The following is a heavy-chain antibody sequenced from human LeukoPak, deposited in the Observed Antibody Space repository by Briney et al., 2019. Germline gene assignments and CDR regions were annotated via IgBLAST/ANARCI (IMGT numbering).Heavy chain of an antibody. J-gene: IGHJ4*02. V-gene: IGHV3-7*01. Sequence: GGSLRLSCAAPGFTFSNYRISWVRQPPGKGLDWVAHINQDGSQTSYVDSVKSRFTISRDNAKSALYLQMNSLRAEDTAVYYCARWRGQQSEFDLWGQGNLVSVSS. CDR1: GFTFSNYR. D-gene: IGHD4-11*01. CDR3: ARWRGQQSEFDL. CDR2: INQDGSQT.